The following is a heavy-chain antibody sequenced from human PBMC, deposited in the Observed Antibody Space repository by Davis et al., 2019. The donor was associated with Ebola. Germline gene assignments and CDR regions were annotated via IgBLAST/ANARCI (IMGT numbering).Heavy chain of an antibody. CDR2: IKQDGSEK. V-gene: IGHV3-7*01. J-gene: IGHJ3*02. CDR3: ARGIYDLWSGYHDAFDI. Sequence: PGGSLRLSCAASGFTFSSYSMNWVRQAPGKGLEWVANIKQDGSEKYYVDSVKGRFTISRDNAKNSLYLQMNSLRDEDTDVYYCARGIYDLWSGYHDAFDIWGQGTMVTVSS. D-gene: IGHD3-3*01. CDR1: GFTFSSYS.